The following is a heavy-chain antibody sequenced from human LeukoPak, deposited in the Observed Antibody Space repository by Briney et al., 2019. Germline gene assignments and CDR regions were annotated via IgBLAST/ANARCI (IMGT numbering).Heavy chain of an antibody. CDR3: TRVRSSSFDDY. CDR2: VRSKAYGRTT. J-gene: IGHJ4*02. V-gene: IGHV3-49*04. Sequence: GGSQRLSCTAAGFTFGDYAMSWVRQAPGKGLEWVGFVRSKAYGRTTEYAASVKGRFTISRDDSKSIAYLQMNSLKTEDTAVYYCTRVRSSSFDDYWGQGTLVTVSS. CDR1: GFTFGDYA. D-gene: IGHD6-13*01.